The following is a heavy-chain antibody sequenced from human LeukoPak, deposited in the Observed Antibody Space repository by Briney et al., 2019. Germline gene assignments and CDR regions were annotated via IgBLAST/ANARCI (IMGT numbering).Heavy chain of an antibody. CDR1: GFTFSSYA. CDR2: ISGSGGST. CDR3: ADLLKGDSSGYYTH. Sequence: GGPLRLSCAASGFTFSSYAMSWVRQAPGKGLEWVSAISGSGGSTYYADSVKGRFTISRDNSKNTLYLQMNSPRAEDTAVYYCADLLKGDSSGYYTHWGQGTLVTVSS. J-gene: IGHJ4*02. D-gene: IGHD3-22*01. V-gene: IGHV3-23*01.